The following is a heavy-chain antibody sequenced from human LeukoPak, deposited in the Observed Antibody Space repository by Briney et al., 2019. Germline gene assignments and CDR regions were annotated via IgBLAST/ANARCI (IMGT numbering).Heavy chain of an antibody. CDR3: AREKYSGYDSGFRDWYFDY. V-gene: IGHV1-69*13. D-gene: IGHD5-12*01. CDR1: GGTFSSYA. CDR2: IIPIFGTA. J-gene: IGHJ4*02. Sequence: SVKVSCKASGGTFSSYAISWVRQAPGQGLEWMGGIIPIFGTANYAQKFQGRVTITADESTSTAYMELSNLRSEDTAVYYCAREKYSGYDSGFRDWYFDYWGQGTLVTVSS.